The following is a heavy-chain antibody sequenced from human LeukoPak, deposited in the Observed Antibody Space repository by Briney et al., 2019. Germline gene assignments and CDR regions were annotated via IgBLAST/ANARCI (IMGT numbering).Heavy chain of an antibody. V-gene: IGHV3-23*01. CDR3: AKDDAWVRYQD. CDR1: GFTFSSYG. CDR2: ITASGDST. J-gene: IGHJ4*02. Sequence: GGSLRFSCAASGFTFSSYGMSWVRQAPGKGLEWVSVITASGDSTYYADSVKGRFTISRDNSKNTVDLQMNSLRVEDTAVYYCAKDDAWVRYQDWGQGTLVTVSS. D-gene: IGHD5-12*01.